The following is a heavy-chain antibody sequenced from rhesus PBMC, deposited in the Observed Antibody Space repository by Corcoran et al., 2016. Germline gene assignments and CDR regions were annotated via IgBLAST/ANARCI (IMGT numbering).Heavy chain of an antibody. D-gene: IGHD3-3*01. CDR3: SRGPGALFFDY. Sequence: VQLQGSGPGLVKPSETLSLTCDVSGGSLSDNYYSHWIRQPPGKGLEWIGKVVGKSASTNNNPALNSRVTRSKETAKNQVCRKLNSGTAADTAIYYCSRGPGALFFDYWGQGVLVTVSS. CDR1: GGSLSDNYY. CDR2: VVGKSAST. V-gene: IGHV4S9*01. J-gene: IGHJ4*01.